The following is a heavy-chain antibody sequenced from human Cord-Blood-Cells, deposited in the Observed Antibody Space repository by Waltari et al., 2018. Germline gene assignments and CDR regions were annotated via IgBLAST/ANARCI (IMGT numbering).Heavy chain of an antibody. Sequence: EVQLVESGGGLVKPGGSLRLSCAASGFTCSNACISWVRTAPGQGMEWVGRIKSKTDGGTTDYAAPVKGRFTISRDDSKNTLYLQMNSLKTEDTAVYYCTTDFSIPAATRSRMDYWGQGTLVTVSS. CDR3: TTDFSIPAATRSRMDY. CDR1: GFTCSNAC. J-gene: IGHJ4*02. CDR2: IKSKTDGGTT. V-gene: IGHV3-15*01. D-gene: IGHD2-2*01.